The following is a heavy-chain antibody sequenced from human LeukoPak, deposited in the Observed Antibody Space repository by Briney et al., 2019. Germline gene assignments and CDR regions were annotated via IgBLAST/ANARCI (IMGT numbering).Heavy chain of an antibody. J-gene: IGHJ4*02. CDR1: GFTFSHYG. Sequence: GGSLRLSCAASGFTFSHYGMNWVRQAPGKGLEWISYVGISSGNTKYADSVKGRFTISGDKAKNSLYLQMNSLRVEDTAVYYCARDYKYAFDNWGQGTLVTVSS. CDR3: ARDYKYAFDN. D-gene: IGHD5-24*01. CDR2: VGISSGNT. V-gene: IGHV3-48*01.